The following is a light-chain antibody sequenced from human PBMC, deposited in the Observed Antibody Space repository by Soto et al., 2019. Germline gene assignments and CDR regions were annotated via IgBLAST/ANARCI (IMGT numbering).Light chain of an antibody. V-gene: IGLV2-8*01. Sequence: QSVLTQPPSAAESPGHSVTISCTGVSGDVGGYTYVSWYQHSPGKAPRLLIYEVSKRPQGVPDRFTGSKSGNTASLTVSELQTDDEADYYCCSSGGSNGFVVFGGGTKLTVL. CDR1: SGDVGGYTY. J-gene: IGLJ2*01. CDR3: CSSGGSNGFVV. CDR2: EVS.